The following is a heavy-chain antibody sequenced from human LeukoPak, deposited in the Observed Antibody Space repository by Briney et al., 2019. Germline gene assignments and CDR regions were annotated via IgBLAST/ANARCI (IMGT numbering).Heavy chain of an antibody. CDR1: GYSFTDYF. V-gene: IGHV1-18*01. J-gene: IGHJ4*02. CDR3: ARDGEMNLPRQGYYYDSSGYDNY. CDR2: ISAYNGNT. D-gene: IGHD3-22*01. Sequence: ASVKVSCKASGYSFTDYFISWVRQAPGQGLKWMGWISAYNGNTNYAQKLQGRVTMTTDTSTSTAYMELRSLRSEDTAVYYCARDGEMNLPRQGYYYDSSGYDNYWGQGTLVTVSS.